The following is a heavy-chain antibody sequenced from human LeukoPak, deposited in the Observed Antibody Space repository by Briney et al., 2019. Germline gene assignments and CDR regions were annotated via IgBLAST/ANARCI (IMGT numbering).Heavy chain of an antibody. Sequence: ASVKVSCKASGYTFTGYYMHWVRHAPGQGLEWMGWINPNSGGTNYAQKFQGRVTMTRDTFISTVYMELSRLRSDDTAVYYCARGGDYDSSGYYYVWGQGTLVTVSS. J-gene: IGHJ4*02. V-gene: IGHV1-2*02. D-gene: IGHD3-22*01. CDR3: ARGGDYDSSGYYYV. CDR1: GYTFTGYY. CDR2: INPNSGGT.